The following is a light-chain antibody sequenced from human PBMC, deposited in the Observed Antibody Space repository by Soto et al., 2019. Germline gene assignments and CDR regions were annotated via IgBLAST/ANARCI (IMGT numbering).Light chain of an antibody. CDR3: QQRNIWPPVT. J-gene: IGKJ5*01. Sequence: EIVLTQPPATLAVSPGEGAALSCRASQSVSSNLAWYQQKPGQPPRLLIYGAFNRAAGIPARFSGSGSGTDFTLTISSLEPEDSAVYYCQQRNIWPPVTFGQGPRLEIK. CDR1: QSVSSN. CDR2: GAF. V-gene: IGKV3-11*01.